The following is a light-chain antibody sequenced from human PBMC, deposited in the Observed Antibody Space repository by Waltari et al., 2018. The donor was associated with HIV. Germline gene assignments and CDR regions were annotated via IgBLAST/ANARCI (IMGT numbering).Light chain of an antibody. J-gene: IGKJ2*01. Sequence: ILVTQSPATMSVSPGERATLSCKTSQNVYNNLAWYQHKPGQAPRILMSGASTRARDVPPRFTGSGSGTEFTLTINSLLPEDVAVYYCQQYKDWPPSPFGQGTKVDIK. CDR2: GAS. V-gene: IGKV3-15*01. CDR1: QNVYNN. CDR3: QQYKDWPPSP.